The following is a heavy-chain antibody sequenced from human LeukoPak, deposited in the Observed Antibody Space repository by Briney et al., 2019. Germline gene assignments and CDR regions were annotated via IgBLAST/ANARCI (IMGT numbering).Heavy chain of an antibody. CDR3: ATVAFGYAFDI. J-gene: IGHJ3*02. D-gene: IGHD3-10*01. Sequence: GGSLRLSCAASGFTFSSFEMTWVGQAPGKGLEWVSYISPSGNIIHYADSVKGRFTISRDNAKNPLYLQMSSLRAEDTAVYYCATVAFGYAFDIWGQGTMVTVSP. V-gene: IGHV3-48*03. CDR2: ISPSGNII. CDR1: GFTFSSFE.